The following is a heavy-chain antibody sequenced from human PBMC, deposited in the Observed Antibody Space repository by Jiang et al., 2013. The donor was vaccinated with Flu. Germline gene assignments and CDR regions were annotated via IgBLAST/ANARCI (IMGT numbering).Heavy chain of an antibody. J-gene: IGHJ5*02. Sequence: GAEVKKPGESLKISCKGSGYSFTSYWIGWVRQMPGKGLEWMGIIYPGDSDTRYSPSFQGQVTISADKSISTAYLQWSSLKASDTAMYYCARLGVDDFWSGYPTHNYNWFDPWGQGTLVTVSS. CDR2: IYPGDSDT. D-gene: IGHD3-3*01. CDR3: ARLGVDDFWSGYPTHNYNWFDP. V-gene: IGHV5-51*01. CDR1: GYSFTSYW.